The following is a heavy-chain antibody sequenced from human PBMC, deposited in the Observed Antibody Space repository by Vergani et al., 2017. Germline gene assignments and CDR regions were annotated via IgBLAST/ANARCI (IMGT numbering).Heavy chain of an antibody. V-gene: IGHV3-7*03. D-gene: IGHD1-14*01. CDR2: IKQDGSEK. CDR3: ARDPTGFDY. Sequence: EVQLVESGGGLVQPGGSLRLSCAASGFPFSSYWMSWVRQAPGKGLEWVANIKQDGSEKYYVDSVKGRFTISRDNAKNSLYLQMNSLRAEDTAVYYCARDPTGFDYWGQGTLVTVSS. J-gene: IGHJ4*02. CDR1: GFPFSSYW.